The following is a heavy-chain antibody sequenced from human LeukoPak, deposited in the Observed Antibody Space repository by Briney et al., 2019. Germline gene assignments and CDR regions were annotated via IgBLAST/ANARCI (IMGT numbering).Heavy chain of an antibody. J-gene: IGHJ1*01. V-gene: IGHV4-38-2*01. CDR3: ARQPDARPGYFQH. CDR2: IYHSGST. CDR1: GYSISSGYY. D-gene: IGHD1-14*01. Sequence: SETLSLTCAVSGYSISSGYYWGWIRQPPGKGLEWIGSIYHSGSTYYNPSPKSRVTISVDTSKNQFSLKLSSVTAADTAVYYCARQPDARPGYFQHWGQGTLVTVSS.